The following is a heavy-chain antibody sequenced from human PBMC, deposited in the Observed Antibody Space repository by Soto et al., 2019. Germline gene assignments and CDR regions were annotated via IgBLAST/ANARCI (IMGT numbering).Heavy chain of an antibody. CDR1: GGSISSSSYY. Sequence: PSEILSLTCTVSGGSISSSSYYWGWIRQPPGKGLEWIGSIYYSGSTYYNPSLKSRVTISVDTSKNQFSLKLSSVTAADTAVYYCARNLWFGWFDPWGQGTLVTVSS. D-gene: IGHD3-10*01. CDR2: IYYSGST. CDR3: ARNLWFGWFDP. J-gene: IGHJ5*02. V-gene: IGHV4-39*01.